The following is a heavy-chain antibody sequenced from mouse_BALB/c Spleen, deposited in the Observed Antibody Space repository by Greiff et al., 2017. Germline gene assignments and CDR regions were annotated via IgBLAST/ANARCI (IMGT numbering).Heavy chain of an antibody. CDR3: ARIGTTVVAMDY. J-gene: IGHJ4*01. CDR1: GFSLTSYG. CDR2: IWSGGST. D-gene: IGHD1-1*01. Sequence: VKLVESGPGLVQPSQSLSITCTVSGFSLTSYGVHWVRQSPGKGLEWLGVIWSGGSTDYNAAFISRLSISKDNSKSQVFFKMNSLQANDTAIYYCARIGTTVVAMDYWGQGTSVTVSS. V-gene: IGHV2-2*02.